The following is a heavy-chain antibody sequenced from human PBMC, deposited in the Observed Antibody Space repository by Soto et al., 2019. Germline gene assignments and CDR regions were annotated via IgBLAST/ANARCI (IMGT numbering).Heavy chain of an antibody. J-gene: IGHJ4*02. CDR3: ARANSSGYCSGL. D-gene: IGHD3-22*01. CDR2: ISAYNGNT. V-gene: IGHV1-18*01. Sequence: GASVKVSCKASGYTFTSYGISWVRQAPGQGLEWMGWISAYNGNTNYAQKLQGRVTMTTDTSTSTVYMELSSLRSEDTAVYYCARANSSGYCSGLWGEGTLVTVSS. CDR1: GYTFTSYG.